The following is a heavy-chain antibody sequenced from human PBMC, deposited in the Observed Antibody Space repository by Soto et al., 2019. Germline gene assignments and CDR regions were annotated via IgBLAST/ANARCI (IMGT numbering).Heavy chain of an antibody. CDR3: ARVNYDILTGYYNGDYFDY. CDR2: ISSSSSYI. D-gene: IGHD3-9*01. Sequence: GGSLRLSCAASGFTFSSYSMNWVRQAPGKGLEWVSSISSSSSYIYYADSVKGRFTISRDNAKNSLYLQMNSLRAEDTAVYYCARVNYDILTGYYNGDYFDYWGQGTLVTVSS. J-gene: IGHJ4*02. V-gene: IGHV3-21*01. CDR1: GFTFSSYS.